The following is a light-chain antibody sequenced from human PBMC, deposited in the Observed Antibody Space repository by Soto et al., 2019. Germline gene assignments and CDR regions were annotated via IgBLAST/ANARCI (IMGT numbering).Light chain of an antibody. Sequence: EIVMTQSPATVSVSPGERATLSCRASQSVNSNLVWYQHKPGQAPRLLIYGASTRATGIPARFSGRGSGTDYTLTISSLQSEDFALYYCQQYNNWLWTFGQGTRVEIK. CDR2: GAS. CDR3: QQYNNWLWT. V-gene: IGKV3-15*01. CDR1: QSVNSN. J-gene: IGKJ1*01.